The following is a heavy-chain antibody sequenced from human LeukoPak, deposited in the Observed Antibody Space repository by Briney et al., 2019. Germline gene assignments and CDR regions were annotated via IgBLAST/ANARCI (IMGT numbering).Heavy chain of an antibody. V-gene: IGHV3-30-3*01. Sequence: GRSLRLSCAASGFTFSSYAMRWVRQAPGKGLEWVAVISYDGSNKYYADSVKGRFTISRDNSKNTLYLQMNSLRAEDTAVYYCATLIIVATTTQDYWGQGTLVTVSS. CDR3: ATLIIVATTTQDY. CDR2: ISYDGSNK. D-gene: IGHD5-12*01. CDR1: GFTFSSYA. J-gene: IGHJ4*02.